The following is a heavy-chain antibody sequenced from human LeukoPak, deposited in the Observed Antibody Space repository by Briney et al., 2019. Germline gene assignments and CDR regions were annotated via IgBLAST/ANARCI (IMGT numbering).Heavy chain of an antibody. CDR3: AREKLWFGEFPFDN. CDR1: GYTFTGYY. V-gene: IGHV1-2*02. Sequence: ASVKVSCKASGYTFTGYYIHWMRQAPGQGLEWVGSISTKNGYTKLAQKFQGRVAMTKDTSANTIYMDLKSLTFDDTAVYYCAREKLWFGEFPFDNWGQGTLVSVSS. D-gene: IGHD3-10*01. J-gene: IGHJ4*02. CDR2: ISTKNGYT.